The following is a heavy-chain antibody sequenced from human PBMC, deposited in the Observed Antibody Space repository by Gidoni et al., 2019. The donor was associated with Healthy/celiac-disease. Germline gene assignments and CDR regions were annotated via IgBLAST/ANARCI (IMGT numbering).Heavy chain of an antibody. CDR3: ARNGYGYYYYGMDV. Sequence: EVQLVESGGGLVQPGGSLGLSCAASGFTLSSYSMNWVRQAPGKGLEWVSYISSSSSTIYYADSVKGRFTISRDNAKNSLYLQMNSLRDEDTAVYYCARNGYGYYYYGMDVWGQGTTVTVSS. V-gene: IGHV3-48*02. CDR2: ISSSSSTI. CDR1: GFTLSSYS. D-gene: IGHD5-18*01. J-gene: IGHJ6*02.